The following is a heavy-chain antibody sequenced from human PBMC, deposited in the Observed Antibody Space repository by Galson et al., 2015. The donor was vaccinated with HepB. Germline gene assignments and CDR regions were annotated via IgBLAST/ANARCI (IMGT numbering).Heavy chain of an antibody. CDR1: GYTFTSYA. Sequence: SVKVSCKASGYTFTSYAMNWVRQAPGQGLEWMGWINTNTGNPTYAQGFTGRFVFSLDTSVSTAYLQISSLKAEDTAVYYCARGDYGDYDGWFDPWGQGTLVTASS. D-gene: IGHD4-17*01. J-gene: IGHJ5*02. CDR3: ARGDYGDYDGWFDP. CDR2: INTNTGNP. V-gene: IGHV7-4-1*02.